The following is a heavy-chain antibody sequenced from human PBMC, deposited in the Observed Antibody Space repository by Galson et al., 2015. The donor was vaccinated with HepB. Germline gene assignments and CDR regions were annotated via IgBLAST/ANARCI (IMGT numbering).Heavy chain of an antibody. CDR2: IKSKTDGGTT. CDR1: GFTFSNTW. Sequence: SLRLSCAAPGFTFSNTWMSWVRQAPGKGLEWAGRIKSKTDGGTTDYAAPVKGRFTISRDDSKNTLYLQMNSLKTEDTAVYYCTTEFRYSYGHYYYYGMDVWGQGTTVTVSS. J-gene: IGHJ6*02. D-gene: IGHD5-18*01. CDR3: TTEFRYSYGHYYYYGMDV. V-gene: IGHV3-15*01.